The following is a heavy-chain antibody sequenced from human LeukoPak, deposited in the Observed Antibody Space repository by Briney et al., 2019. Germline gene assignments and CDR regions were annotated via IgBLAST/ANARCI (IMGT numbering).Heavy chain of an antibody. D-gene: IGHD2-2*01. V-gene: IGHV3-30*02. CDR2: IRYDGSNK. CDR1: GFTFNNFG. CDR3: ARDEGYCSSTSCEGYYFDY. J-gene: IGHJ4*02. Sequence: GGSLRLSCEASGFTFNNFGMHWVRQAPGKGLEWVAFIRYDGSNKYYADSVKGRFTISRDNSKNTLYLQMNSLRAEDTAVYYCARDEGYCSSTSCEGYYFDYWGQGTLVTVSS.